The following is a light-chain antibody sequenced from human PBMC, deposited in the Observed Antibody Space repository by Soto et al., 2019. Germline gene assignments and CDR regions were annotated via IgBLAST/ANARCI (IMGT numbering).Light chain of an antibody. Sequence: EIVLTQSPVTLSLSPGERATLSCRASQSVSSYLAWFQQKPGQAPRLLIYDASNRATGIPARFSGSGSGTDFTLTISSLEPEDFAIYYCQQRTNWPLTFGGGTKVE. CDR3: QQRTNWPLT. J-gene: IGKJ4*01. CDR1: QSVSSY. CDR2: DAS. V-gene: IGKV3-11*01.